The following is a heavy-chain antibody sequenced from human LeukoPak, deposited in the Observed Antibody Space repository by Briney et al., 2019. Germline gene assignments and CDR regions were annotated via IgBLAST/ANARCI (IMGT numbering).Heavy chain of an antibody. Sequence: GGSLRLSCAASGFTVSSIYMTWVRQAPGKGLEGVSVFYSVGSTYYADSVKGRFTISRDNSNNTLFLQMNSLRADDTAVYYCARQAGQFGIWGQGTMVTVSS. CDR2: FYSVGST. CDR1: GFTVSSIY. V-gene: IGHV3-66*04. CDR3: ARQAGQFGI. D-gene: IGHD3-10*01. J-gene: IGHJ3*02.